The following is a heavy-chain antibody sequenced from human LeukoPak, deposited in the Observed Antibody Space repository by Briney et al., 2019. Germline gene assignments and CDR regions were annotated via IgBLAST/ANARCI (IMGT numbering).Heavy chain of an antibody. D-gene: IGHD2-15*01. Sequence: GGSLRLSCAASGFTFSSYGMHWVRQAPGKGLEWVAVIWYDGSNKYYADSVKGRFTISRDNSKNTLYLRMNSLRAEDTAVYYCAKDHSGSPGAFDIWGQGTMVTVSS. CDR2: IWYDGSNK. CDR3: AKDHSGSPGAFDI. J-gene: IGHJ3*02. V-gene: IGHV3-33*06. CDR1: GFTFSSYG.